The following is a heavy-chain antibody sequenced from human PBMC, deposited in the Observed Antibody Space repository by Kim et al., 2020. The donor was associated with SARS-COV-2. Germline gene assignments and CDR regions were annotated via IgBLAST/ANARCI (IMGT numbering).Heavy chain of an antibody. Sequence: SETLSLTCTVSGGSTNSYYWSWIRQPPGKGLEWIGSVYYNGNTNYSPSLKSRVTISVDTSKNQFSLRLTSVTAADTAVYYCARDPRAWFGESLVYGMDVWGQGTTVTVSS. CDR3: ARDPRAWFGESLVYGMDV. V-gene: IGHV4-59*12. J-gene: IGHJ6*02. CDR1: GGSTNSYY. CDR2: VYYNGNT. D-gene: IGHD3-10*01.